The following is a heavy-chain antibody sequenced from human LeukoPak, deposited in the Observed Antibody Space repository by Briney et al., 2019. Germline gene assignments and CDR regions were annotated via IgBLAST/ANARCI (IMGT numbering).Heavy chain of an antibody. D-gene: IGHD1-1*01. J-gene: IGHJ4*02. CDR3: ARDKRYNWNDWGPMY. CDR2: ISYDGSNK. CDR1: GFTFSDYG. V-gene: IGHV3-30*03. Sequence: GGSLRLSCAASGFTFSDYGMHWVRQAPGKGLEWVAVISYDGSNKYYSDSVKGRFTISRDNSKNTLYLQMNSLRAEDTAVYYCARDKRYNWNDWGPMYWGQGTLVTVSS.